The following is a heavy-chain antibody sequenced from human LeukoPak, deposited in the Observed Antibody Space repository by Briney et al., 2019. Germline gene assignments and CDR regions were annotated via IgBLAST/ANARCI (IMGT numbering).Heavy chain of an antibody. CDR3: ARSHIVVVTGNHYFDY. CDR2: IIPIFGTA. V-gene: IGHV1-69*05. CDR1: GGTFSSYA. J-gene: IGHJ4*02. D-gene: IGHD2-21*02. Sequence: ASVKVSCKASGGTFSSYAISWVRQAPGQGLEWMGRIIPIFGTANYAQKFQGRVTITTDESTSTAYMELSSLRSEDTAVYYCARSHIVVVTGNHYFDYWGQGTLVTVSS.